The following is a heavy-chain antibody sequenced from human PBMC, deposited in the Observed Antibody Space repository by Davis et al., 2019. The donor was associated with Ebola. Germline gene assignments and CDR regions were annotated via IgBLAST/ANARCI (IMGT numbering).Heavy chain of an antibody. CDR1: GYSFTSYW. CDR2: IYPGDSDT. J-gene: IGHJ3*02. D-gene: IGHD4-23*01. Sequence: GESLKISCKGSGYSFTSYWIGWVRQMPGKGLEWMGIIYPGDSDTRYSPSFQGQVTISADKSISTAYLQWSSLKASDTAMYYCARPGAGGDYGGVIRGLDAFDIRGQGTMVTISS. V-gene: IGHV5-51*01. CDR3: ARPGAGGDYGGVIRGLDAFDI.